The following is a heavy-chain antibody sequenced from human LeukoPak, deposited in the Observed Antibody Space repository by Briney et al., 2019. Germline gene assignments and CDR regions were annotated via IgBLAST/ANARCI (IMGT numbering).Heavy chain of an antibody. CDR3: ASKRTISGGAKGAFDI. D-gene: IGHD6-25*01. CDR2: MYYTGTT. V-gene: IGHV4-39*07. CDR1: GGSLRSTYY. Sequence: SETLSLTCTVSGGSLRSTYYWGWIRQPPGKGLEWMGSMYYTGTTYYNPSLKTRVTMSFDTSKNQFSLNLSSVTAADTAVYYCASKRTISGGAKGAFDIWGQGTMVTVSS. J-gene: IGHJ3*02.